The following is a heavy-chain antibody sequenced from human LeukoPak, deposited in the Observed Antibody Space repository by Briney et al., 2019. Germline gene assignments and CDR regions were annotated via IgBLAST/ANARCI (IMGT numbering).Heavy chain of an antibody. D-gene: IGHD6-13*01. CDR2: INPNSGGT. CDR3: ARERGYSRSRINWFDP. Sequence: ASVKVSCKASGYTFTGYYMHWVRQPPGQGLEWMGWINPNSGGTNYAQKFQGRVTMTRDTSISTAYMELSRLRSDDTAVYYCARERGYSRSRINWFDPWGQGTLVTVSS. J-gene: IGHJ5*02. V-gene: IGHV1-2*02. CDR1: GYTFTGYY.